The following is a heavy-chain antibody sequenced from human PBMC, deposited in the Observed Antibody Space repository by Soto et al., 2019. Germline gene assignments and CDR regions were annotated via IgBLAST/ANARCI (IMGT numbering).Heavy chain of an antibody. J-gene: IGHJ6*02. V-gene: IGHV6-1*01. Sequence: PSRTLSLTCVISGDSVSSNGACWNWIRQSPPRGLEWLGRTYYRSKWFLDYAASVQSRMTINPDTSRNQLALQLNSVNPEDTAVYYCARVHCNGGNCLDGMDVWGQGTTVTVSS. CDR3: ARVHCNGGNCLDGMDV. CDR1: GDSVSSNGAC. CDR2: TYYRSKWFL. D-gene: IGHD2-15*01.